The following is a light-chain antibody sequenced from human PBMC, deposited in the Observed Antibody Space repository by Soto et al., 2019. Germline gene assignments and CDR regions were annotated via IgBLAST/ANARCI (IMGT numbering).Light chain of an antibody. Sequence: QSALTQPASVSGSPGQSITISCTGTSSDVGGYNYVSWYQQHPGKDTKFIIYDVSNRPSGVSNRLSGSKSGNTASLTISGLQAEDEADYYCSSYTTSNTRQIVFGTGTKVTVL. CDR1: SSDVGGYNY. J-gene: IGLJ1*01. CDR2: DVS. CDR3: SSYTTSNTRQIV. V-gene: IGLV2-14*01.